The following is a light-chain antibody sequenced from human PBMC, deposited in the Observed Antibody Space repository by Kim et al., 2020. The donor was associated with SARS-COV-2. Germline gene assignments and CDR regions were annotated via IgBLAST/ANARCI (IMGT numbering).Light chain of an antibody. J-gene: IGLJ1*01. Sequence: VLSIAVAYTRVSSAIGGVSSVSWYQQRPDNAPQLIIYDVTRRPSGVSSRFSASTSGSTASLTISGLQAEDEAAYYCSSYVSKHYVFGTGTKVTVL. CDR1: SSAIGGVSS. CDR2: DVT. V-gene: IGLV2-14*03. CDR3: SSYVSKHYV.